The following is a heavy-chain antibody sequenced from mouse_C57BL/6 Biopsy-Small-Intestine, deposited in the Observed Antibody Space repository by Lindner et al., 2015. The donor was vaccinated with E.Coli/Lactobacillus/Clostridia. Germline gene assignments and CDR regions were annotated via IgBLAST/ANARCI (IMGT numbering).Heavy chain of an antibody. CDR3: TRLWSYYAMDY. CDR2: ISSGSSNI. D-gene: IGHD1-1*02. Sequence: VQLQESGGGLVKPGGSRKLSCAASGFTFSDYAMHWVRQAPEKGLEWVAYISSGSSNIYYADTVKGRFTISRDNAKNTLFLQMTSLRPEDTAMYYCTRLWSYYAMDYWGQGTSVTVSS. J-gene: IGHJ4*01. V-gene: IGHV5-17*01. CDR1: GFTFSDYA.